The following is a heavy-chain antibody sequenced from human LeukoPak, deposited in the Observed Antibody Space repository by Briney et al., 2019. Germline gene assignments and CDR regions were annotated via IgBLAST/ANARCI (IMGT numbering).Heavy chain of an antibody. V-gene: IGHV3-48*04. Sequence: PGGSLRLSCAASGFTFSDYSMNWVRQAPGKGLEWVSYISFSVNTKYYGDSVKGRFTISRDNAKNSLYLHMDSLRAEDTAVYYCAFGFGDYWGQGSLVTVSS. CDR3: AFGFGDY. J-gene: IGHJ4*02. D-gene: IGHD3-16*01. CDR1: GFTFSDYS. CDR2: ISFSVNTK.